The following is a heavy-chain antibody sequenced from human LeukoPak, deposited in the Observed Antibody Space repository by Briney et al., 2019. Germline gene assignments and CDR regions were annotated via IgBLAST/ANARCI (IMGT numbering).Heavy chain of an antibody. CDR3: ATVGVFDY. Sequence: KPSETLSLTCTVSGGSISGSSYYWGWIRQPPGKGLEWIGSIYYSGTTNYNPSLKSRVTTSVDTSKNKFSLKLSSVTAADTAVYYCATVGVFDYWGQGTLVTVSS. V-gene: IGHV4-39*01. D-gene: IGHD1-26*01. CDR1: GGSISGSSYY. J-gene: IGHJ4*02. CDR2: IYYSGTT.